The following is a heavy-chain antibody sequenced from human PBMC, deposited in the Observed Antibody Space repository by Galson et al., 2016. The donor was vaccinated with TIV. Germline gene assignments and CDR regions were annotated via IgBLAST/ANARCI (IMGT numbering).Heavy chain of an antibody. J-gene: IGHJ4*02. D-gene: IGHD3/OR15-3a*01. CDR2: ISGTGEIT. Sequence: SLRLSCAASGFTFNNYAMTWVRQAPGKGLEWVSTISGTGEITVYADSVRGHFIISRDNSKNTLYFQMNNLRAEDTAVYYCAKYLWTYVWSTFDNWGQGTPVTVSS. V-gene: IGHV3-23*01. CDR3: AKYLWTYVWSTFDN. CDR1: GFTFNNYA.